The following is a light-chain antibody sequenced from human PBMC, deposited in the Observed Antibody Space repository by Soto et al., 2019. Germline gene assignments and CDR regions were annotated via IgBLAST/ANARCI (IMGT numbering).Light chain of an antibody. Sequence: AIRMTQSPSSLSASTGDRVTITCRASQGISSYLAWYQQKPGKAPKLLIYAAFTLQSGVPSRFSGSGSGTDFTLTLSCLQSEEFATYYCQQYYSYPLTFVGGTKVEIK. V-gene: IGKV1-8*01. CDR1: QGISSY. J-gene: IGKJ4*01. CDR3: QQYYSYPLT. CDR2: AAF.